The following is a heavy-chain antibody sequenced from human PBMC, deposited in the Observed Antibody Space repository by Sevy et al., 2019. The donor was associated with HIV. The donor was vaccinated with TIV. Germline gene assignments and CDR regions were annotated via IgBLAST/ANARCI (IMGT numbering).Heavy chain of an antibody. Sequence: GGSLRLSCAASGFTLSGNAMSWVRQAPGKGLEWVSSISSTGGSTYHADSVRGRFSISRDNSKNTLYLHMNSLRAEDTAVYCCAKDPNVDTAMAYYFDYWGQGTLVTVSS. V-gene: IGHV3-23*01. CDR1: GFTLSGNA. CDR2: ISSTGGST. CDR3: AKDPNVDTAMAYYFDY. J-gene: IGHJ4*02. D-gene: IGHD5-18*01.